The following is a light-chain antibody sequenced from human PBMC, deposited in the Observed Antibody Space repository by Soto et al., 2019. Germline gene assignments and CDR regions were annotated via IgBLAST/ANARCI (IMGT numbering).Light chain of an antibody. V-gene: IGKV3-20*01. CDR2: GAS. CDR3: QQYGSSSWT. CDR1: QGITSY. Sequence: TQSPSFVSASVGDRVTITCRASQGITSYLAWYQQKPGQAPRLLIYGASSRATGIPDRFSGSGSGTDFTLTISRLEPEDFAVYYCQQYGSSSWTFGQGTKVEIK. J-gene: IGKJ1*01.